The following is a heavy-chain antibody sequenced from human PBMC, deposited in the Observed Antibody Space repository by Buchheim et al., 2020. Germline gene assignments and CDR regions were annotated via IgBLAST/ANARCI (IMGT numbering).Heavy chain of an antibody. V-gene: IGHV4-39*01. Sequence: QLQLQESGPGLVKPSETLSLTCTVSGGSISSSSYYWGWIRQPPGKGLEWIGSIYYSGSTYYNPSLKSRVTISVDTSKNQFSLKLSSVTAADTAVYYCATPGTYYDYVWGSYRMEGIDYWGQGTL. CDR1: GGSISSSSYY. CDR3: ATPGTYYDYVWGSYRMEGIDY. J-gene: IGHJ4*02. D-gene: IGHD3-16*02. CDR2: IYYSGST.